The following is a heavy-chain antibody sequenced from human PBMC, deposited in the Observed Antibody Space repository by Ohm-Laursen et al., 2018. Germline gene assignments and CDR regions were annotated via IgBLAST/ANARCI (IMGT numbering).Heavy chain of an antibody. D-gene: IGHD1-7*01. CDR1: GYTFTSYY. Sequence: SVKVSCKASGYTFTSYYMHWVRQAPGQGLEWMGIINPSGGSTSYAHKFQGRVTMARNASISTANMEMSSLRSEDTAVYYCARGRLSGTRRALDIWGQGTMVTVSS. J-gene: IGHJ3*02. CDR3: ARGRLSGTRRALDI. V-gene: IGHV1-46*01. CDR2: INPSGGST.